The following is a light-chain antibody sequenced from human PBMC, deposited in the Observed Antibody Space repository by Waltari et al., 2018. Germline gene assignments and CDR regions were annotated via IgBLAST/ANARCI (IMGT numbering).Light chain of an antibody. CDR1: DIWRKN. J-gene: IGLJ2*01. V-gene: IGLV3-21*03. Sequence: SYVVTQPPSVSLAPGKTATITCGGDDIWRKNGCWYQQRPGQAPVLVVYDNSDRSSGVPERFSGSNSGDTATLTISRVEVGDEADFYCQVWDSTTDHAIFGGGTKLTVL. CDR3: QVWDSTTDHAI. CDR2: DNS.